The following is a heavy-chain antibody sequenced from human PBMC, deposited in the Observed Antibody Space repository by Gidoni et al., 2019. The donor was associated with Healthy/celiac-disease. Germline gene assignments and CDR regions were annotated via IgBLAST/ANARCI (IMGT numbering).Heavy chain of an antibody. CDR3: ARSLVTTVTGWFDP. CDR2: ISSSSSTI. J-gene: IGHJ5*02. D-gene: IGHD4-4*01. V-gene: IGHV3-48*02. CDR1: GFTFSSYS. Sequence: EVQLVASGGGLVQPGGSLRLSCAASGFTFSSYSMNWVRQAPGKGLEWVSYISSSSSTIYYAYSVKGRFTISRDNAKNSLYLQMNSLRDEDTAVYYCARSLVTTVTGWFDPWGQGTLVTVSS.